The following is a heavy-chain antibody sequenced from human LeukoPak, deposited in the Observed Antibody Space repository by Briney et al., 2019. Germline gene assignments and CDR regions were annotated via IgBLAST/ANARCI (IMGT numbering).Heavy chain of an antibody. Sequence: NTSQTLSLTCTVSGGSISSYYWSWIRQPPGKGLEWIGYIYYSGGTNYNPSLKSRVTISVDTSKNQFSLKLSSVTAADTAVYYCARGILDLPMDVWGKGTTVTVSS. D-gene: IGHD3/OR15-3a*01. CDR1: GGSISSYY. V-gene: IGHV4-59*01. CDR3: ARGILDLPMDV. J-gene: IGHJ6*03. CDR2: IYYSGGT.